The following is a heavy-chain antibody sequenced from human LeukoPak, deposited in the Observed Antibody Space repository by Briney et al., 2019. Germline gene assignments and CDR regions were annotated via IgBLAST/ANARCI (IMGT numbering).Heavy chain of an antibody. CDR3: ARGASSVRWFGENYMYV. CDR2: IKQDGSEK. Sequence: GGSLRLSCAASGFTFSSYWMSWVRWAPGKGLEWVANIKQDGSEKYDVDSVKGRFTISRDNAKISLYLQMNSLRAEDTAVYYCARGASSVRWFGENYMYVWGKGTTVTVSS. D-gene: IGHD3-10*01. CDR1: GFTFSSYW. J-gene: IGHJ6*03. V-gene: IGHV3-7*01.